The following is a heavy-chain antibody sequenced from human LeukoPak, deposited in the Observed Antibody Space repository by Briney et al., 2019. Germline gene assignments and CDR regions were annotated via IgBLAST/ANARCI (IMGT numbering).Heavy chain of an antibody. CDR1: GFTFTSYG. Sequence: GGSLRLSCAASGFTFTSYGMTWVRQAPGKGLEWVSVIYRGGNTYYADSVKGRFSISRDNSKNTVFLQMNSLRAEDTAVYYCATFSYAGNAGGSAGSWGQGTLVTVSS. J-gene: IGHJ5*02. CDR2: IYRGGNT. CDR3: ATFSYAGNAGGSAGS. V-gene: IGHV3-53*01. D-gene: IGHD4-23*01.